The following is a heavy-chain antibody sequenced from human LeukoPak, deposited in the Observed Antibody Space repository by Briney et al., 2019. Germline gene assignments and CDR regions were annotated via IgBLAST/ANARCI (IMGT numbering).Heavy chain of an antibody. Sequence: GGSLRLSCAASGFTFSDSTIHWVRQTSGKGLEWLGRLRGKANNYSTAYAAAVIGRFTFSRDDSKNTAFLQMNSLKSEDSAVYYCARTFVRDSSGWNFIEEYFQDWGQGTLVTVSS. CDR1: GFTFSDST. V-gene: IGHV3-73*01. D-gene: IGHD6-19*01. CDR2: LRGKANNYST. J-gene: IGHJ1*01. CDR3: ARTFVRDSSGWNFIEEYFQD.